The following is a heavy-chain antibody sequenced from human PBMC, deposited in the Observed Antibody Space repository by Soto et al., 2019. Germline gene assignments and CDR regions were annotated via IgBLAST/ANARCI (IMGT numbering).Heavy chain of an antibody. CDR1: GFMFNNYG. Sequence: PGGSLRLSCVASGFMFNNYGMHWVRQAPGKGLEWVAGIWYDGSKKYFPDSVKGRFTISRDNSTNTLFLEMNSLRSEDTAVYYSAKVRRAWSGYYAAFDLWGQGTKVTVSS. D-gene: IGHD3-3*01. V-gene: IGHV3-33*02. J-gene: IGHJ3*01. CDR3: AKVRRAWSGYYAAFDL. CDR2: IWYDGSKK.